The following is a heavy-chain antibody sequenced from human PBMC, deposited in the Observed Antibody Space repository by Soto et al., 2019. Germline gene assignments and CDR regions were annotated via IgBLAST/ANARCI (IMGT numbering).Heavy chain of an antibody. Sequence: LRLSCSASGFTLGSYAMSWVRQAPGKGLEWVSTSSGSGGRTYYADSVKGRFTISRDTSKNTLFMQMSGLRAEDTAVYYCASINWFGETPRDYWGQGTLLTVSS. CDR1: GFTLGSYA. CDR3: ASINWFGETPRDY. V-gene: IGHV3-23*01. D-gene: IGHD3-10*01. CDR2: SSGSGGRT. J-gene: IGHJ4*02.